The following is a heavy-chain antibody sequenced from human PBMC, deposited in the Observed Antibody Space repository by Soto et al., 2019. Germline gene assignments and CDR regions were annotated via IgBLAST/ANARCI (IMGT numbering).Heavy chain of an antibody. CDR2: IYYSGST. CDR3: ARERKLMKSAFDI. V-gene: IGHV4-31*03. D-gene: IGHD3-16*01. Sequence: ILSLTCTLSGGSISSGGYDWSWIRQHPGKGLEWIGYIYYSGSTYYNPSLKSRVTISVDTSKNQFYLKMSSVTAADTAVYYWARERKLMKSAFDIWGRGRMFTVSS. J-gene: IGHJ3*02. CDR1: GGSISSGGYD.